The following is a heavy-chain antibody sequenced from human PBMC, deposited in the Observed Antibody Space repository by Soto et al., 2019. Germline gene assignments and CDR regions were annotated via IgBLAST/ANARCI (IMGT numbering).Heavy chain of an antibody. J-gene: IGHJ4*02. V-gene: IGHV3-23*01. CDR2: ISGSGGST. CDR3: AKDPHSSSWLRNYFDY. D-gene: IGHD6-13*01. Sequence: LRLSCAASGFTFSSYAMSWVRQAPGKGLEWVSAISGSGGSTYYADSVKGRFTISRDNSKNTLYLQMNSLRAEDTAVYYCAKDPHSSSWLRNYFDYWGQGTMVTVSS. CDR1: GFTFSSYA.